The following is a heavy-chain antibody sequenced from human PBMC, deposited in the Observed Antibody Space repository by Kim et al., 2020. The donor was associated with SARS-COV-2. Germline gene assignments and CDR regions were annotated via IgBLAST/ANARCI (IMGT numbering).Heavy chain of an antibody. V-gene: IGHV3-43*02. CDR3: AKSGDYYYDSSGYLYYDYYMDV. J-gene: IGHJ6*03. D-gene: IGHD3-22*01. Sequence: GGSLRLSCAASGFTFDDYAMHWVRQAPGQGLEWVSLISGDGGSTYYVDSVKGRFTISRDNSKNSLYLQMNSLRTEDTALYYCAKSGDYYYDSSGYLYYDYYMDVWGKGTPVTVSS. CDR2: ISGDGGST. CDR1: GFTFDDYA.